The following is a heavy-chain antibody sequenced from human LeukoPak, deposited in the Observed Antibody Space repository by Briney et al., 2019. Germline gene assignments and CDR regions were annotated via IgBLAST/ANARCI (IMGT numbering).Heavy chain of an antibody. D-gene: IGHD4-23*01. CDR1: GYTFTNYG. Sequence: GASVKVSCKASGYTFTNYGFSWVRQAPGQGLEWMGWISAYNANANYAQNLQGRVTMTTDTSTSTAYMELRSLRSDNTAVYYCARVGYGGTNWFDPWGQGTLVTVSS. CDR2: ISAYNANA. J-gene: IGHJ5*02. CDR3: ARVGYGGTNWFDP. V-gene: IGHV1-18*01.